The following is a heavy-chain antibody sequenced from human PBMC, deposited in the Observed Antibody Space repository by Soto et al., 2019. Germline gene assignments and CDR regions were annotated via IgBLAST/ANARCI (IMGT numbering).Heavy chain of an antibody. D-gene: IGHD6-19*01. CDR2: IGGGGASA. CDR3: VKDSDAAGRDY. CDR1: WFHFFGSS. J-gene: IGHJ4*02. V-gene: IGHV3-23*01. Sequence: GSPKLSCVTLWFHFFGSSLIWVPQAPGKGLQWVSAIGGGGASAFYADSVQGRFTISRDNSKDTLYLQMNSLRVEDTAIYYCVKDSDAAGRDYWGQGTLVTVSS.